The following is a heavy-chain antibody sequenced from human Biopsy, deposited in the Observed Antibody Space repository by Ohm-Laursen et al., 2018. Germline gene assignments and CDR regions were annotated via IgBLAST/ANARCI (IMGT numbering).Heavy chain of an antibody. Sequence: ASVKVSCKASGYTFTSYGINWVRQAPGQGLEWMGWISTYNGDTNYAQRLQGRVTMTTDTSTSTAYMELRGLRSDDTAVYYCARDDYYYDLDVWGQGTTVTVSS. V-gene: IGHV1-18*01. CDR3: ARDDYYYDLDV. J-gene: IGHJ6*02. CDR2: ISTYNGDT. CDR1: GYTFTSYG.